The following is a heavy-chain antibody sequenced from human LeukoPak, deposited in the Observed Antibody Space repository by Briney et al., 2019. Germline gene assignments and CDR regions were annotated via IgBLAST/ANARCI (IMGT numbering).Heavy chain of an antibody. J-gene: IGHJ6*02. Sequence: SETLSLTCTVSGGSISSYYWSWIRQPPGKGLEWIGSIYYSGSTYYKPSLESRVTISVDTSKNQFSLKLSSVTAADTAVYYCARHTYASYYYGMDVWGQGTTVTVSS. CDR1: GGSISSYY. CDR3: ARHTYASYYYGMDV. CDR2: IYYSGST. V-gene: IGHV4-59*05. D-gene: IGHD2-2*02.